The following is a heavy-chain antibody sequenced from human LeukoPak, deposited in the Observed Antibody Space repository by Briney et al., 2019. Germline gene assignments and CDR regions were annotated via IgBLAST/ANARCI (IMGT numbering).Heavy chain of an antibody. Sequence: GASVEVSCKASGYTFTGYYMHWVRQAPGQGLEWMGWINPNSGGTNYAQKFQGRVTMTRDTSISTAYMELSRLRSDDTAVYYCASKFSSGWYNYYYYMDVWGKGTTVTVSS. CDR2: INPNSGGT. V-gene: IGHV1-2*02. J-gene: IGHJ6*03. CDR3: ASKFSSGWYNYYYYMDV. CDR1: GYTFTGYY. D-gene: IGHD6-19*01.